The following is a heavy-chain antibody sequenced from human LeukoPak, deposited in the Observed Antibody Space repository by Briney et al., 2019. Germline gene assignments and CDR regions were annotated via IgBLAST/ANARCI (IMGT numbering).Heavy chain of an antibody. V-gene: IGHV4-34*01. CDR1: GGSFNGHH. CDR3: ARGTTVTTFQAGTYYYYYIDV. Sequence: PSETLSLTCAVYGGSFNGHHWTWIRQAPGKGLEWNGEIKHSESTNYNPSLKSRVTISVDTSKNHFSLKLSSVTAADTALYYCARGTTVTTFQAGTYYYYYIDVWGKGTTVAVSS. CDR2: IKHSEST. J-gene: IGHJ6*03. D-gene: IGHD4-17*01.